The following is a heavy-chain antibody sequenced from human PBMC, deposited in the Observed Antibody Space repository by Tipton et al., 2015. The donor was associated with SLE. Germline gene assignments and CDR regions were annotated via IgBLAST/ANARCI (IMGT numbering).Heavy chain of an antibody. D-gene: IGHD2-2*02. Sequence: SLRLSCEASGFIFRTYAMTWVRQAPGKGLEWVSVVFAGGTTFYADSVEGRFTTSRDNSKDTVYLQMNSLRPEDTAVYYCAKSMVPAAIKEYYFDYWGPGTQVTVSS. J-gene: IGHJ4*02. CDR2: VFAGGTT. CDR3: AKSMVPAAIKEYYFDY. V-gene: IGHV3-23*03. CDR1: GFIFRTYA.